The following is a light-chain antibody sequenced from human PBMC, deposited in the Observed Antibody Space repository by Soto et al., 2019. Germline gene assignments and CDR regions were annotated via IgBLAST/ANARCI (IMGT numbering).Light chain of an antibody. V-gene: IGKV1-5*03. CDR1: QSISSW. CDR3: QQYNSYSWT. Sequence: DIQMTQSPSTLSESVGDRVTITCRASQSISSWLAWYQQKTGKAPNLLIYKAARLQSGIPSRFSGSVSGTEFTLTISSLQPDDCATYYCQQYNSYSWTFGRGTKVEIK. CDR2: KAA. J-gene: IGKJ1*01.